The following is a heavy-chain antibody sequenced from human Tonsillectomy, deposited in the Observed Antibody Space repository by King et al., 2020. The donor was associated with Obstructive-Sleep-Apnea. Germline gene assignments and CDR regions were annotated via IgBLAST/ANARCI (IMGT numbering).Heavy chain of an antibody. D-gene: IGHD2-15*01. Sequence: VQLVESGGGLVQPGGSLRLSCAASGFTFSSYSMNWVRHAPGNGLEWVSSFSRSSSTIYSADSVKVRFTISRDNAKNSLYLQMNSLRAEDTAVYYCARFCSGGSCLTWGQGTLVTVSS. V-gene: IGHV3-48*04. CDR1: GFTFSSYS. CDR3: ARFCSGGSCLT. CDR2: FSRSSSTI. J-gene: IGHJ5*02.